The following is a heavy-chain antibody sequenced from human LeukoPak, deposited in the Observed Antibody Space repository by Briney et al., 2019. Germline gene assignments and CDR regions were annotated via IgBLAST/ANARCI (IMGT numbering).Heavy chain of an antibody. CDR1: GFTFSSYS. J-gene: IGHJ4*02. CDR3: ARGEYDYVWGSLDY. D-gene: IGHD3-16*01. Sequence: QAGGSLRLSCAASGFTFSSYSMNWVRQAPGKGLEWVSYISSSSSTIYYADSVKGRFTISRDSAKNSLYLQMNSLRAEDTAVYYCARGEYDYVWGSLDYWGQGTLVTVPS. CDR2: ISSSSSTI. V-gene: IGHV3-48*04.